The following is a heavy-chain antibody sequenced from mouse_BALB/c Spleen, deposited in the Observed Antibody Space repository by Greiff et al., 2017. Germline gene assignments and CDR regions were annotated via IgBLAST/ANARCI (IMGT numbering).Heavy chain of an antibody. J-gene: IGHJ4*01. D-gene: IGHD4-1*01. CDR1: GFSLTGYG. V-gene: IGHV2-6-7*01. CDR3: ARTGRGYYYAMDY. Sequence: QVQLQQSGPGLVAPSQSLSITCTVSGFSLTGYGVNWVRQPPGKGLEWLGMIWGDGSTDYNSALKSRLSISKDNSKSQVFLKMNSLQTDDTARYYCARTGRGYYYAMDYWGQGTSVTVSS. CDR2: IWGDGST.